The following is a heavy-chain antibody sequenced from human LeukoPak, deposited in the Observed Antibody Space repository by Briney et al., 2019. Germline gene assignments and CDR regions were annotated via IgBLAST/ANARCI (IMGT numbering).Heavy chain of an antibody. CDR3: AKDHSTSPRPYYFDS. CDR1: GFTFSSYS. V-gene: IGHV3-23*01. CDR2: ISGTGGST. J-gene: IGHJ4*02. Sequence: PGGSLRLSCAASGFTFSSYSMNWVRQAPGKGLAWVSVISGTGGSTYYADSVKGRFTISRDNSKNTLFLQMNSLRAGDTAVYYCAKDHSTSPRPYYFDSWGQGTLVTVSS. D-gene: IGHD6-13*01.